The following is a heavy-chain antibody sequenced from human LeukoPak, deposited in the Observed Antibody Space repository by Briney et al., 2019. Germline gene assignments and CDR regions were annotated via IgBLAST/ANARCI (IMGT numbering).Heavy chain of an antibody. Sequence: GASVKVSCKASGYNFTSYYMHWVRQAPGQGLEWMGIINPSGGSTSYAQKFQGRVTMTRDMSTSTVYMELSSLRSEDTAVYYCARAKNWNSLYYYYYMDVWGKGTTVTVSS. D-gene: IGHD1-7*01. V-gene: IGHV1-46*01. CDR3: ARAKNWNSLYYYYYMDV. J-gene: IGHJ6*03. CDR2: INPSGGST. CDR1: GYNFTSYY.